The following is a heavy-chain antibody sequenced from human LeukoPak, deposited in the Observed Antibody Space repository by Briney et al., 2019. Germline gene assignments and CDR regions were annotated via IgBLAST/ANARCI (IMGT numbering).Heavy chain of an antibody. V-gene: IGHV3-21*01. Sequence: GGSLRLSCAASGFTFTSYSMSWVRQAPGKGLEWVSSISSSSSYIYYADSVKGRFTISRDNAENSLYLQMNSLRAEDTAVYYCASRSSGYYYDYWGQGTLVNVSS. CDR2: ISSSSSYI. CDR1: GFTFTSYS. CDR3: ASRSSGYYYDY. D-gene: IGHD3-22*01. J-gene: IGHJ4*02.